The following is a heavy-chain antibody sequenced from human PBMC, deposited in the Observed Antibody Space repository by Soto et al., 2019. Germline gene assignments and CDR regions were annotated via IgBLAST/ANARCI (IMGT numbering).Heavy chain of an antibody. D-gene: IGHD1-26*01. CDR3: ARSPPVIGANWFDP. J-gene: IGHJ5*02. Sequence: SQTLSLTCAISGDSVSSNSATWDWIRQSPSRGLEWLGRTYYRSKWYNDYAVSVKSRITINPDTSTNQFSLQLKSVTPEDTAVYYCARSPPVIGANWFDPRGQRTPVTVSS. CDR1: GDSVSSNSAT. CDR2: TYYRSKWYN. V-gene: IGHV6-1*01.